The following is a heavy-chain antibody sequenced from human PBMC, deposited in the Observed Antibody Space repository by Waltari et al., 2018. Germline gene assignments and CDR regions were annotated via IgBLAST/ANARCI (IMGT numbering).Heavy chain of an antibody. V-gene: IGHV4-39*01. J-gene: IGHJ3*02. CDR1: GGSISSSSYY. CDR2: SYYSGTT. Sequence: QLQLQESGPGLVKPSETLSLTCTVSGGSISSSSYYWGWIRQPPGKGLEWIGTSYYSGTTYYNPSLKSRVTISVDTSKKQFSLKLRSVTAPDTAVYYCARGESFYDYGDYGLDAFDIWGQGTMVTVSS. CDR3: ARGESFYDYGDYGLDAFDI. D-gene: IGHD4-17*01.